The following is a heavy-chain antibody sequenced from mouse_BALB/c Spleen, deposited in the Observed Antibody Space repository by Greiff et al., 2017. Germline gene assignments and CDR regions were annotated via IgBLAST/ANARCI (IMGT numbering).Heavy chain of an antibody. CDR2: ISSGSSTI. D-gene: IGHD2-3*01. V-gene: IGHV5-17*02. J-gene: IGHJ3*01. CDR1: GFTFSSFG. CDR3: SRCGYDDGYYVGLAY. Sequence: DVQLVESGGGLVQPGGSRKLSCAASGFTFSSFGMHWVRQAPEKGLEWVAYISSGSSTIYYADTVKGRFAISRDNPKNTLFLEMTSLRSEDTAMCYCSRCGYDDGYYVGLAYGGQGTLVTVSA.